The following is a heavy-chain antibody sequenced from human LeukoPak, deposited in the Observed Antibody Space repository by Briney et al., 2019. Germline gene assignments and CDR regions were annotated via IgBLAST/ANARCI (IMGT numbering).Heavy chain of an antibody. J-gene: IGHJ5*01. CDR1: TSR. Sequence: ASVKVSCKATSRISWVRQAPGQGLEWMGWIGTYGGDTYYALKVQGRITVTTDTSTSTVYMELRDLRSDDTAVYYCARDLWNFYDDSGYNRDFDSWGQGTLVTVSS. CDR3: ARDLWNFYDDSGYNRDFDS. CDR2: IGTYGGDT. V-gene: IGHV1-18*01. D-gene: IGHD3-22*01.